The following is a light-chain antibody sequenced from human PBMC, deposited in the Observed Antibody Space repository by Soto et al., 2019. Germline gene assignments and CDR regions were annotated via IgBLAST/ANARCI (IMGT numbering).Light chain of an antibody. CDR2: GST. Sequence: QSVLTQPPSMSGAPGQRVTVSCSGSSSNIGAGYNVHWYQQLPGTAPKLLIYGSTNRPSGVPDRFSGSKSGASASLTIAGLLAEDEADYYCQSYDSSLSGSVFGGGTKRTVL. CDR3: QSYDSSLSGSV. V-gene: IGLV1-40*01. J-gene: IGLJ3*02. CDR1: SSNIGAGYN.